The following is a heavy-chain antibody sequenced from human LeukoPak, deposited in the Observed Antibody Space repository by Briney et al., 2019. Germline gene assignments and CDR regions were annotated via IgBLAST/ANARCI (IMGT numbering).Heavy chain of an antibody. V-gene: IGHV4-39*01. Sequence: SETLSLTCTVVSGGSISSSSYYWGWIRQPPGKGLEWIGSFYYSGSTYYNPSLKSRVTISADTSKDQFSLKLSSVTAADTAVYYCARLWRAAIDYGGQGILVTVSS. CDR3: ARLWRAAIDY. CDR2: FYYSGST. CDR1: GGSISSSSYY. D-gene: IGHD1-1*01. J-gene: IGHJ4*02.